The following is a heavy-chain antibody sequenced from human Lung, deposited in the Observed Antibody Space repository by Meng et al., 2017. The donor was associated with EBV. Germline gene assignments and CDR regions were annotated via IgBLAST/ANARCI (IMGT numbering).Heavy chain of an antibody. Sequence: VQVVEAGGGLVPPGGSLRLSCAASVFTFTDYWMHWCRQVPGKGLVWVSRINRDGTKPTYADSVKGRFTISRDNAKNTLYLQMNNLRAEDTAFYYCTNDRLNHWGQGALVTVSS. J-gene: IGHJ1*01. CDR3: TNDRLNH. D-gene: IGHD1-1*01. V-gene: IGHV3-74*01. CDR1: VFTFTDYW. CDR2: INRDGTKP.